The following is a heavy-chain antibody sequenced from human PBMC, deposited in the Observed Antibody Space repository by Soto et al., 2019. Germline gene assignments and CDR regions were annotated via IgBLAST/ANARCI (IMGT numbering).Heavy chain of an antibody. Sequence: QVQLQESGPGLVKPSQTLTLTCSVSGGSIDTGGFYWSWARQLPGKGLQWVGYIYYTGAAYYNPALKSRVVISLDTSANQFSLSLTSLTAAATAVYYCASGTFNDISFDSWGQGRLVTVSS. CDR3: ASGTFNDISFDS. J-gene: IGHJ4*02. V-gene: IGHV4-31*03. CDR1: GGSIDTGGFY. CDR2: IYYTGAA. D-gene: IGHD2-21*01.